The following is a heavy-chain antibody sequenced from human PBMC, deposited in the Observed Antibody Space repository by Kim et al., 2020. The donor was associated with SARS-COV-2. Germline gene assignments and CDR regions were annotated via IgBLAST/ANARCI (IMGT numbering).Heavy chain of an antibody. D-gene: IGHD1-26*01. J-gene: IGHJ1*01. CDR2: IKQDGSEK. CDR1: GFTFSSYW. Sequence: GGSLRLSCAASGFTFSSYWMSWVRQAPGKGLEWVANIKQDGSEKYYVDSVKGRFTISRDNAKNSLYLQMNSLRAEDTAVYYCARLGWELISEYFQHWGQGTLVTVSS. V-gene: IGHV3-7*03. CDR3: ARLGWELISEYFQH.